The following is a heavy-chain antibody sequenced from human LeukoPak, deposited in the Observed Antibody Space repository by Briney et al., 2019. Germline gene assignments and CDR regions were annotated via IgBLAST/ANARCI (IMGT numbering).Heavy chain of an antibody. CDR2: IYYSGST. CDR1: SGSIRTSY. CDR3: ARDRYFIGFDY. D-gene: IGHD3-9*01. Sequence: PSETLSLTCTVSSGSIRTSYCSWIRQPPGKGLEWIGYIYYSGSTYYNPSLKSRLSISVDTSNNQFSLKLSSVTAADTAVYYCARDRYFIGFDYWGQGTLVTVSS. J-gene: IGHJ4*02. V-gene: IGHV4-30-4*08.